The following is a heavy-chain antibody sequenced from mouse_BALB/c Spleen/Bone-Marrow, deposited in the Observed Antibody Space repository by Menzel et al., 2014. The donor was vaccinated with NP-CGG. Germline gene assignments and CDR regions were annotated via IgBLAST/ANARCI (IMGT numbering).Heavy chain of an antibody. CDR1: GYTFTDYY. V-gene: IGHV1-26*01. D-gene: IGHD1-2*01. CDR2: INPKNGDT. Sequence: LVESGASVKMSCKASGYTFTDYYIKWGRKSHGKSLEGIGDINPKNGDTFYNQKFKHKATLTVDRSSRTAYMQLDSLTSEDAAAHYCVKGLRHYGYVDDWGAGTTDTVSA. CDR3: VKGLRHYGYVDD. J-gene: IGHJ1*01.